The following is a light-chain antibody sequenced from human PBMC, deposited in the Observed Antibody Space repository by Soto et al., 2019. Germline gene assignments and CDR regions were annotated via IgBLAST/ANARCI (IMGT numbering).Light chain of an antibody. Sequence: DIFLRPSAATLSLSPGDRDPLSCRASQSVSSTYIAWYQQKPGQAPRLLIYGASSRATGIPDRFSGRGSGTDFTLTIIRLEPDDFATYYCLQYNSYSGTFGQGTKVDI. CDR1: QSVSSTY. V-gene: IGKV3-20*01. J-gene: IGKJ1*01. CDR2: GAS. CDR3: LQYNSYSGT.